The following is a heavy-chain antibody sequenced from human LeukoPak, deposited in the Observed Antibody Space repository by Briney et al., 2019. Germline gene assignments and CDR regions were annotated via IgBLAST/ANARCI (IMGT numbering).Heavy chain of an antibody. D-gene: IGHD5-24*01. V-gene: IGHV4-59*01. CDR3: ARARDGYVGMFDP. J-gene: IGHJ5*02. CDR2: IYYSGST. CDR1: GGSISSYY. Sequence: SETLSLTCTVSGGSISSYYWSWIRQPPGKGLEWIGYIYYSGSTNYNPSLKSRVTISVDTSKNQFSLKLSSVTAADTAVYYCARARDGYVGMFDPWGQGTLVTVSS.